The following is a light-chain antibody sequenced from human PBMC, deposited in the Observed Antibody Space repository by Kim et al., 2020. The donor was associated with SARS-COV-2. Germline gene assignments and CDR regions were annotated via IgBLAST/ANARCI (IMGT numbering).Light chain of an antibody. Sequence: ETVVTQSPGTLSLSPGERATLSCRASQSGYSNYLAWYQQKPGQAPRLLIYGASNRATGIPDRFSGSGSGTDFSLTISRLEPEDFAVYYCQQYGNSPQTFGQGTKVDIK. CDR3: QQYGNSPQT. J-gene: IGKJ1*01. CDR1: QSGYSNY. CDR2: GAS. V-gene: IGKV3-20*01.